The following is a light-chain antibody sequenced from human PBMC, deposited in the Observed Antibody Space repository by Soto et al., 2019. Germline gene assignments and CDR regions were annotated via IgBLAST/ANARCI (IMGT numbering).Light chain of an antibody. CDR3: QQSYHTLPLT. J-gene: IGKJ4*02. CDR1: QSISNY. V-gene: IGKV1-39*01. CDR2: TAS. Sequence: DIQMTQSPSSLSASVGDRVTITCRASQSISNYVNWYQQRPGKAPNILIYTASTLHSGVPSRFSGSGSGRDFTLTISSLHPDDFATYYCQQSYHTLPLTFGGGTKVEI.